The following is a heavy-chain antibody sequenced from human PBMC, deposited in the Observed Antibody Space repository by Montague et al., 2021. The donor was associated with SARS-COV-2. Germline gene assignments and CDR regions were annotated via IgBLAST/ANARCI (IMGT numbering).Heavy chain of an antibody. CDR3: ARGSYGLDAFDI. D-gene: IGHD5-18*01. V-gene: IGHV4-59*01. J-gene: IGHJ3*02. CDR1: GGSISSYY. CDR2: IYYSGST. Sequence: SETLSLTCTVSGGSISSYYWSWIRQPPGKGLEWIGYIYYSGSTNYNPSLKSRVTISLDTSKNQFSLKLNSVTAADTAVYYCARGSYGLDAFDIWGQGTMVTVSS.